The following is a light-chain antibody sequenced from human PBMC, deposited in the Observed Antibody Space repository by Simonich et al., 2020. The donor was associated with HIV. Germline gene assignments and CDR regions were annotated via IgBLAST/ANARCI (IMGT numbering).Light chain of an antibody. Sequence: DIQMTQSPSSLSASVGDRVTITCRASQGISNSLAWYQHKPGKAPKLLLYAASSLQSGVPSRFTGSGSGTDFTLTITNLQPEDSATYYCQQANSFPITFGQGTRLEI. V-gene: IGKV1-12*01. CDR3: QQANSFPIT. CDR1: QGISNS. J-gene: IGKJ5*01. CDR2: AAS.